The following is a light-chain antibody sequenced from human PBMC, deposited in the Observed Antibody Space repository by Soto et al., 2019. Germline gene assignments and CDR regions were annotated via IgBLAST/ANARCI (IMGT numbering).Light chain of an antibody. Sequence: DIQLTQSPSFLSASVGDRVTITCRASQGISSYLAWYQQKPGKAPKLLIYAASTLQSGVPSRFSGSGSGTEFTLPISSLQPEDFATYYCQQLNSYPRFTFGPGTKVDIK. CDR1: QGISSY. V-gene: IGKV1-9*01. J-gene: IGKJ3*01. CDR3: QQLNSYPRFT. CDR2: AAS.